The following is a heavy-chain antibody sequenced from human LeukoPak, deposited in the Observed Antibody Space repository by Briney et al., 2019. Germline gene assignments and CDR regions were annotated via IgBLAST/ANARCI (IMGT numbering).Heavy chain of an antibody. Sequence: GGSLRLSCAASGFTFRAYSMNWVRQAPGKGLEWVSYISSSGRTIYYADSVKGRFTISRDNSKSTLSLQMNSLRAEDTAIYYCATYRQVLLPFESWGQGTLVTVSS. CDR1: GFTFRAYS. CDR3: ATYRQVLLPFES. CDR2: ISSSGRTI. J-gene: IGHJ4*02. V-gene: IGHV3-48*01. D-gene: IGHD2-8*02.